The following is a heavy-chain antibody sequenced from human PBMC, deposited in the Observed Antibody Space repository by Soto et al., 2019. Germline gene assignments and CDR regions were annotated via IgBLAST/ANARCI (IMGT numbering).Heavy chain of an antibody. CDR2: ISAYNGNT. CDR3: ARVSIAARPTKTNDY. J-gene: IGHJ4*02. CDR1: GYTFTSYG. D-gene: IGHD6-6*01. V-gene: IGHV1-18*01. Sequence: QVQLVQSGAEVKKPGASVKVSCKASGYTFTSYGIGWVRQAPGQGLEWMGWISAYNGNTNYAQKLQGRVTMTTDTSTSTAYMELRSLRSDDTAVYYCARVSIAARPTKTNDYWGQGTLVTVSS.